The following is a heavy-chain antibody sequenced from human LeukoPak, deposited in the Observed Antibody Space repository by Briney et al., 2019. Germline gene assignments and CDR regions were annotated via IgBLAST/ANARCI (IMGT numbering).Heavy chain of an antibody. CDR2: INHSGST. V-gene: IGHV4-34*01. Sequence: GSLRLSCAASGFTFSSYSMNWVRQAPGKGLEWIGEINHSGSTNYNPSLKSRVTISVDTSKNQFSLKLSSVTAADTAVYYCARQGGDSSGYYYYFDYWGQGTLVTVSS. D-gene: IGHD3-22*01. CDR3: ARQGGDSSGYYYYFDY. J-gene: IGHJ4*02. CDR1: GFTFSSYS.